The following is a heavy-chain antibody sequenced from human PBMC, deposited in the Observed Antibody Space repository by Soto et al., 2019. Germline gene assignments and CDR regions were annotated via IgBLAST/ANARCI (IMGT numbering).Heavy chain of an antibody. V-gene: IGHV4-59*01. CDR3: ARGHDILTGYYKGYFDY. J-gene: IGHJ4*02. D-gene: IGHD3-9*01. CDR1: GGSISSYY. CDR2: IYYSGST. Sequence: SETLSLTCTVSGGSISSYYWSWIRQPPGKGLEWIGYIYYSGSTNYNPSLKSRVTISVDTSKNQFSLKLSSVTAADTAVYYCARGHDILTGYYKGYFDYWGQGTLVTVSS.